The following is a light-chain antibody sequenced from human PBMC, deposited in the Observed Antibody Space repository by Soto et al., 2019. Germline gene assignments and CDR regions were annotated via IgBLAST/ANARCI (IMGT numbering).Light chain of an antibody. V-gene: IGKV1-5*03. CDR1: QSISSG. CDR3: QQYNSYRP. CDR2: KAA. J-gene: IGKJ1*01. Sequence: DIQMTQSPSTLSASVGDRVTITCRASQSISSGLAWYQQKPGKAPKLLIYKAASLESGVPSRFSGSGSGTEFTLTISSLQPDDFATYYCQQYNSYRPCGQWTKVEIK.